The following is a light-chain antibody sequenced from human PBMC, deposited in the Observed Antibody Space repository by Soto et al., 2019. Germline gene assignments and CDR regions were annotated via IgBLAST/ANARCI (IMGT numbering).Light chain of an antibody. CDR2: EVS. CDR1: SSDVSGYNY. V-gene: IGLV2-14*01. Sequence: QSVLTQPASVSGSPGQSVTISCTGTSSDVSGYNYVSWYQQHPGKAPKLMIYEVSNRPSGVSNRCSGSKSGNTASLAISGLQAEDEADYYCISYTSFRTLYVFGTGTKLTVL. J-gene: IGLJ1*01. CDR3: ISYTSFRTLYV.